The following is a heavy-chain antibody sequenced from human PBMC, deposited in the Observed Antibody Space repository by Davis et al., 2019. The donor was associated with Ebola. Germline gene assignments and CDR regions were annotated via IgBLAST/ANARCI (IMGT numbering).Heavy chain of an antibody. J-gene: IGHJ5*02. CDR1: GFIFNTFW. CDR2: VNTDGSTT. Sequence: GESLKISCAASGFIFNTFWMHWVRQAPGKGLVWVSRVNTDGSTTGYADSVKGRFTISRDNAKNTLYLQMDSLRAEDTAVYYCARVSGVRHSSGWYDSFDPWGQGTLVTVSS. CDR3: ARVSGVRHSSGWYDSFDP. D-gene: IGHD6-19*01. V-gene: IGHV3-74*01.